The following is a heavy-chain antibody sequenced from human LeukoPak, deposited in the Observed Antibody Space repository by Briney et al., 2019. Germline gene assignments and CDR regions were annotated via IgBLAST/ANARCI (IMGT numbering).Heavy chain of an antibody. CDR3: ARVLRAQSGMDY. D-gene: IGHD5-12*01. CDR1: GFTLSSYS. V-gene: IGHV3-21*01. J-gene: IGHJ4*02. CDR2: ISSSSYI. Sequence: GGSLRLSCAASGFTLSSYSMNWVRQAPGKGLEWVSSISSSSYIYYADSVKGRFTISRDNAKNSLYLQMNSLRAEDTAVYYCARVLRAQSGMDYWGQGTLVTVSS.